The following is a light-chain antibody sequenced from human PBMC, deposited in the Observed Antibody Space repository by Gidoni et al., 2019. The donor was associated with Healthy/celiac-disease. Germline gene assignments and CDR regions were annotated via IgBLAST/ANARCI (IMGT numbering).Light chain of an antibody. Sequence: EIVLTQPPGTLALSPGERATLSCRAIQSVSSSYLAWYQQKPGQAPRLLIYGASSRATGIPDRFSGSGSGTDFTLTISRLEPEDFAVYYCQQYGSSSYTFGQGTKLEIK. CDR3: QQYGSSSYT. J-gene: IGKJ2*01. CDR1: QSVSSSY. V-gene: IGKV3-20*01. CDR2: GAS.